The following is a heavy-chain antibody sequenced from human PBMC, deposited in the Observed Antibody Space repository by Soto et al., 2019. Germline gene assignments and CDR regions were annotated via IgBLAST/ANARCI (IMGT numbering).Heavy chain of an antibody. CDR3: ARGDTPMITGMDSFDI. Sequence: EVQLVESGGGLVQPGGSLRLSCAASGFTFSRYWMNWVRQAPGKGLEWVANIKQDGTEKNYVDSVKGRITISRDNGRNSLYLQMDSLRDEDTDVYFCARGDTPMITGMDSFDIWGQGTMVTVSS. J-gene: IGHJ3*02. CDR2: IKQDGTEK. CDR1: GFTFSRYW. V-gene: IGHV3-7*01. D-gene: IGHD5-18*01.